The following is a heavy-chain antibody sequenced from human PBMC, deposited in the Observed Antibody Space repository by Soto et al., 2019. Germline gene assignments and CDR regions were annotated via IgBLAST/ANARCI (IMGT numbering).Heavy chain of an antibody. CDR2: ISTHNGNT. CDR1: VFTSSG. V-gene: IGHV1-18*04. J-gene: IGHJ3*01. D-gene: IGHD3-3*01. CDR3: AREGILGLFDAYDL. Sequence: SVKVSCKASVFTSSGISWVRQAPGQRLEWMGWISTHNGNTIYAQKFQGRVIMTMDTSTTTVYMELRSLRPDDTAVYLCAREGILGLFDAYDLWGQGTMVTVS.